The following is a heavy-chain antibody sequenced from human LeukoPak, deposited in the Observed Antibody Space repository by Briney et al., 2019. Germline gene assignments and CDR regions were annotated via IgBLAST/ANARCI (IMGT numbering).Heavy chain of an antibody. J-gene: IGHJ4*02. CDR3: AKSLRKIGDGPNTKFDY. D-gene: IGHD5-24*01. Sequence: AGGSLRLSCAASGFTFSSYAMSWVRQAPGKGLEWASAISGGGGSTYYADSVKGRFPISRENSKNTLYLQMNSLRAEDTAVYYCAKSLRKIGDGPNTKFDYWGQGTLVTVSS. CDR1: GFTFSSYA. CDR2: ISGGGGST. V-gene: IGHV3-23*01.